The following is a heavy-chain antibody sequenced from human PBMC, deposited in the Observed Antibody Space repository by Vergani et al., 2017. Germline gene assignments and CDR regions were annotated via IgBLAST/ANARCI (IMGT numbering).Heavy chain of an antibody. J-gene: IGHJ4*02. CDR1: GYTFTSYD. CDR3: ARGHRAAKFYDFWSGYPY. CDR2: MNPNSGNT. D-gene: IGHD3-3*01. Sequence: QVQLVQSGAEVKTPGASVKVSCKASGYTFTSYDINWVRQATGQGLEWMGWMNPNSGNTGYAQKFQGRVTMTRNTSISTAYMELSSLRSEDTAVYYCARGHRAAKFYDFWSGYPYWGQGTLVTVSS. V-gene: IGHV1-8*01.